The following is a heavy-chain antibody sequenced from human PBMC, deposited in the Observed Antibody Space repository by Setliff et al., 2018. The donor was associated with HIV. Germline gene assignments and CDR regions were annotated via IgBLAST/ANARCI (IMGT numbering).Heavy chain of an antibody. CDR2: IKSITDGGTT. J-gene: IGHJ4*02. CDR3: TSRTGYTSSWYGWGADY. Sequence: ETLSLTCAVSGYSISSGYYWGWIRQPPGKGLEWVGRIKSITDGGTTDYAAPVKGRFTISRDDSKDTLYLQMNSLKTEDTAVYYCTSRTGYTSSWYGWGADYWGQGTLVTVSS. V-gene: IGHV3-15*01. CDR1: GYSISSGYY. D-gene: IGHD6-13*01.